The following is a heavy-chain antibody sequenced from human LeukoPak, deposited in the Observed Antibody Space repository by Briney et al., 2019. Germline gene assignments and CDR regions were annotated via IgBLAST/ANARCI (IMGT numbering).Heavy chain of an antibody. CDR2: IYYSGST. V-gene: IGHV4-39*07. CDR1: GGSISSSSYY. J-gene: IGHJ6*03. D-gene: IGHD3-22*01. CDR3: ARVKSSGYYQDYYYYMDV. Sequence: SETLSLTCTVSGGSISSSSYYWGWIRQPPGKGLEWIGSIYYSGSTYYNPSLKSRVTISVDTSKNQFSLKLSSVTAADTAVYYCARVKSSGYYQDYYYYMDVWGKGTTVTVSS.